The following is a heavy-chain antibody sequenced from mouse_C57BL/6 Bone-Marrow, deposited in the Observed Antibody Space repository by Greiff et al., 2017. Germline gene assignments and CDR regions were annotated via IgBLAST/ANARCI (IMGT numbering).Heavy chain of an antibody. V-gene: IGHV1-63*01. D-gene: IGHD3-2*02. CDR2: IYPGGGYT. CDR3: ARGDSAGYGFAY. Sequence: VQLQESGAELVRPGTSVKMSCKASGYTFTNYWIGWAKQRPGHGLEWIGDIYPGGGYTNYNEKFKGKATLTADKSSSTAYMQFSSLTSEDSAIYYCARGDSAGYGFAYWGQGTLVTVSA. J-gene: IGHJ3*01. CDR1: GYTFTNYW.